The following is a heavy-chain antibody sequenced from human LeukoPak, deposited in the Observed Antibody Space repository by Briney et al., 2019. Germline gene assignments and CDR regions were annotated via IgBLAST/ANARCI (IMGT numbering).Heavy chain of an antibody. CDR2: IKKDGSGI. CDR3: AGGNAMDV. J-gene: IGHJ6*04. CDR1: GFPFSNSW. Sequence: GGSLRLSCAASGFPFSNSWMYWVRQAPGKGLEGVANIKKDGSGISYVESVKGRLIISRDNSRNSLYLQMNSLKVEDTAVYFCAGGNAMDVWGKGTAVTVYS. V-gene: IGHV3-7*03.